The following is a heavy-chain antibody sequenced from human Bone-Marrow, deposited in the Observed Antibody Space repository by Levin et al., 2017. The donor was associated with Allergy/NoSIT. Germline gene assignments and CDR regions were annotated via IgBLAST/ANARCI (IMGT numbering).Heavy chain of an antibody. Sequence: SETLSLTCSVSGDSISSSRFYWSWIRQDPGKGLEWIGHIFYSGSTNYNPSLKSRVTISVDTSKNQLSLRVHSVTAADTALYYCARTVDSYGTGCFDYWGQGILVTVSS. CDR2: IFYSGST. J-gene: IGHJ4*02. V-gene: IGHV4-31*03. CDR3: ARTVDSYGTGCFDY. CDR1: GDSISSSRFY. D-gene: IGHD3-10*01.